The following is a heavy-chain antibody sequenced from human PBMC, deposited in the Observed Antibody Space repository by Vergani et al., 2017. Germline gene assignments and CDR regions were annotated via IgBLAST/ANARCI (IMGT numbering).Heavy chain of an antibody. CDR1: GFTFSDYY. Sequence: QVQLVESGGGLVKPGGSLRLSCAASGFTFSDYYMSWIRQAPGKGLEWVSYISSSSSYTNYADSVKGRFTISRDNAKNSLYLQMNSLRAEDTAVYYCAGLGGYYDSSGYSRREVDAFDIWGQGTMVTGSS. CDR3: AGLGGYYDSSGYSRREVDAFDI. J-gene: IGHJ3*02. CDR2: ISSSSSYT. V-gene: IGHV3-11*05. D-gene: IGHD3-22*01.